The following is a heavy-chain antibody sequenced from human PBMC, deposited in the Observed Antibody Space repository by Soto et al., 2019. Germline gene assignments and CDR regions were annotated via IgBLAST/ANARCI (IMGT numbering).Heavy chain of an antibody. D-gene: IGHD6-19*01. J-gene: IGHJ4*02. Sequence: ASVKVSCKASGYTFTSYYMHWVRQAPGQGLERMGIINPSGGSTSYAQKFQGRVTMTRDTSTSTVYMELSSLRSEDTAVYYCASNIAVAGSVDYWGQGTLVTVS. CDR3: ASNIAVAGSVDY. CDR2: INPSGGST. CDR1: GYTFTSYY. V-gene: IGHV1-46*03.